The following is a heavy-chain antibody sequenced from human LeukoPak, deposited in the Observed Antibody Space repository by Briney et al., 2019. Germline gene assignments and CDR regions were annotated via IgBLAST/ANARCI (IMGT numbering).Heavy chain of an antibody. Sequence: SETLSLTCTVSGGSISSYYWSWIRKPPGKGLEWIGYIYYSGSTNYNPSLKSRVTISVDTSKNQFSLKLSSVTAADTAVYYCARVDYGDYFVYWGQGTLVTVSS. J-gene: IGHJ4*02. CDR2: IYYSGST. CDR1: GGSISSYY. D-gene: IGHD4-17*01. CDR3: ARVDYGDYFVY. V-gene: IGHV4-59*01.